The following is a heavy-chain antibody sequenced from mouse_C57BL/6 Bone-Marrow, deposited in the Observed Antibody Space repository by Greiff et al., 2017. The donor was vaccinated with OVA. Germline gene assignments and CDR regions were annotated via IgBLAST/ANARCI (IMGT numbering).Heavy chain of an antibody. Sequence: QVQLKESGPGLVQPSQSLSITCTVSGFSLTSYGVHWVRQSPGKGLEWLGVIWSGGSTDYNAAFISRLSISKDNSKSQVFFKMNSLQADDTAIYYCATSFYGSRNYAMDYWGQGTSVTVSS. CDR3: ATSFYGSRNYAMDY. V-gene: IGHV2-2*01. D-gene: IGHD1-1*01. J-gene: IGHJ4*01. CDR2: IWSGGST. CDR1: GFSLTSYG.